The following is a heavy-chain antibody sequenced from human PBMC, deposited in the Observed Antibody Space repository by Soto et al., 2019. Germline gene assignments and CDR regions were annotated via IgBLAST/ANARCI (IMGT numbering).Heavy chain of an antibody. D-gene: IGHD1-26*01. CDR1: GGSISSYY. CDR2: IYYSGST. J-gene: IGHJ6*02. V-gene: IGHV4-59*08. Sequence: QVQLQESGPGLVKPSETLSLTCTVSGGSISSYYWSWIRQPPGKGLEWIGYIYYSGSTNYNPSLKSRVTRSVDTSKNQFSLKLSSVTAADTAGYYCARHTQLPRAHYYYGMDVWGQGTTVTVSS. CDR3: ARHTQLPRAHYYYGMDV.